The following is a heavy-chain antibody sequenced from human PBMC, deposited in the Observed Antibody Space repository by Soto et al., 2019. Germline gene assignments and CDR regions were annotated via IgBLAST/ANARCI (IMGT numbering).Heavy chain of an antibody. CDR2: INPNTGNP. Sequence: QVQLVQSGSASMQPGASVKVSCKGSGYNFNSHSINWLRQAPGQGLEWMGWINPNTGNPTYEQGFTGRFVLSVDTSVRTVYLQIFSLNVDDSAVYSCARVRASGSIDYCGQGTLVTVSS. CDR3: ARVRASGSIDY. CDR1: GYNFNSHS. V-gene: IGHV7-4-1*01. D-gene: IGHD1-26*01. J-gene: IGHJ4*02.